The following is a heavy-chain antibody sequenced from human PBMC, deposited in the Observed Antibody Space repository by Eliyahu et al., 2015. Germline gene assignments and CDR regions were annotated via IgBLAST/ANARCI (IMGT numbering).Heavy chain of an antibody. D-gene: IGHD3-16*01. CDR1: GFPFSXYF. V-gene: IGHV3-11*06. CDR3: ARQGDPKVWGLALDY. Sequence: QXQLVESGGGLVKPGGSLXXSCXASGFPFSXYFMSWIRQAPGKGLEWVSYINTRSITFYADSVKGRFTLSRDNAKNSMFLQMNSLRDEDTAVYYCARQGDPKVWGLALDYWGQGALVTVSS. J-gene: IGHJ4*02. CDR2: INTRSIT.